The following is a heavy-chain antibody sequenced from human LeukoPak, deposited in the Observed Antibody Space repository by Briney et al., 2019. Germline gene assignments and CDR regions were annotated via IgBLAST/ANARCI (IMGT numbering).Heavy chain of an antibody. D-gene: IGHD1-26*01. CDR2: IYYSGST. J-gene: IGHJ4*02. Sequence: PSETLSLTCTVSGGSISSYYWSWIRQPPGKGLEWIGYIYYSGSTNCNPSLKSRVTIPVDTSKNQFSLKLSSVTAADTAVYYCARDRSGSYYDYWGQGTLVTVSS. CDR1: GGSISSYY. CDR3: ARDRSGSYYDY. V-gene: IGHV4-59*12.